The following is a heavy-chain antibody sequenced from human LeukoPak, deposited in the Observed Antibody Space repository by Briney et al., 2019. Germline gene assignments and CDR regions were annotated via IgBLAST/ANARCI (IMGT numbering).Heavy chain of an antibody. CDR3: ARDWGVSARPGYMDV. CDR1: GGSFSGDY. J-gene: IGHJ6*03. CDR2: INHSGST. V-gene: IGHV4-34*01. Sequence: SETLSLTCAVYGGSFSGDYWSWIRQPPGKGLEWIGQINHSGSTNYNPSLKSRVTISVDTSKNQFSLKLSSVTAADTAVYYCARDWGVSARPGYMDVWGKGTTVTVSS. D-gene: IGHD6-6*01.